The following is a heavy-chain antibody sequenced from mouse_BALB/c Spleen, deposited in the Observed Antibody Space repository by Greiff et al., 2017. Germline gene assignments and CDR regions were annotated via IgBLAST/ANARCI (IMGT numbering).Heavy chain of an antibody. CDR1: GFTFSSYY. CDR3: AREGDDYDGGLAY. Sequence: EVMLVESGGGLVKLGGSLKLSCAASGFTFSSYYMSWVRQTPEKRLELVAAINSNGGSTYYPDTVKGRFTISRDNAKNTLYLQMSSLKSEDTALYYCAREGDDYDGGLAYWGQGTLVTVSA. V-gene: IGHV5-6-2*01. J-gene: IGHJ3*01. CDR2: INSNGGST. D-gene: IGHD2-4*01.